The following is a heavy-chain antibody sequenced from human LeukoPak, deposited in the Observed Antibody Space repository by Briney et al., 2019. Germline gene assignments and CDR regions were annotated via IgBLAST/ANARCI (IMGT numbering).Heavy chain of an antibody. J-gene: IGHJ4*02. CDR1: GFTFRSYA. CDR2: ISGSGGST. V-gene: IGHV3-23*01. CDR3: AKGLCSGSYDGFDS. D-gene: IGHD1-26*01. Sequence: GGSLRLSCAASGFTFRSYAMSWVRQAPGKGLEWVSVISGSGGSTYYADSVKGRFTISRDNSKNTLYLQMNSPRAEDTAVYYCAKGLCSGSYDGFDSWGQGALVTVSS.